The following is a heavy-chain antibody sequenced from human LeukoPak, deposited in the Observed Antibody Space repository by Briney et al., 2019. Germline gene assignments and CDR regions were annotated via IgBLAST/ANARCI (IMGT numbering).Heavy chain of an antibody. CDR1: GYTFTGYY. D-gene: IGHD6-13*01. CDR2: INSNSGGT. Sequence: ASVKVSCKASGYTFTGYYMHWVRQDPGQGLEWMGWINSNSGGTNYAQKFQGRVTMTRDTSISTAYMELSRLRSHDTAVYYCARDPRIAAAGEGYDYWGQGTLVTVSS. CDR3: ARDPRIAAAGEGYDY. V-gene: IGHV1-2*02. J-gene: IGHJ4*02.